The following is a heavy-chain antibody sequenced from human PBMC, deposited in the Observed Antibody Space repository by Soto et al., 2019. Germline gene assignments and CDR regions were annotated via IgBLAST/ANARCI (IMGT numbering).Heavy chain of an antibody. J-gene: IGHJ6*02. V-gene: IGHV1-69*12. Sequence: QVQLVQSGAGVKKPGSSVKVSCKASGGTFSSYAISWVRQAPGQGLEWMGGIIPIFGTANYAQKFQGRVTITADESTSTAYMELSSLRSEDTAVYYCARGGTVTTPYYYYGMDVWGQGTTVTVSS. CDR3: ARGGTVTTPYYYYGMDV. CDR1: GGTFSSYA. D-gene: IGHD4-17*01. CDR2: IIPIFGTA.